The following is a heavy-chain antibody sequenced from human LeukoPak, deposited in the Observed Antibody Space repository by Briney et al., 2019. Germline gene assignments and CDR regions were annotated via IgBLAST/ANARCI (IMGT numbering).Heavy chain of an antibody. Sequence: AASVKVSCKASGYTFTSYDINWVRQATGQGLEWMGWMNPNSGNTGYAQKFQSRVTITRNTSISTAYMELSSLRSEDTAVYYCARGLLAAYYYYMDVWGKGTTVTVSS. CDR2: MNPNSGNT. V-gene: IGHV1-8*03. CDR1: GYTFTSYD. CDR3: ARGLLAAYYYYMDV. J-gene: IGHJ6*03. D-gene: IGHD6-13*01.